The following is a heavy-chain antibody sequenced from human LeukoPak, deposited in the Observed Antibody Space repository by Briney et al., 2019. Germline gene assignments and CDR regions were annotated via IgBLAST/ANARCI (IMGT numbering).Heavy chain of an antibody. CDR1: AYTFTDNY. Sequence: ASVKVSCKASAYTFTDNYMRWVRQAPGQGLEWMGWINPNNGDRNYAQTFQGRVTMTRNTSISTAYMELSSLGSEDTAVYYCATGLVGATPYYYYMDVWGKGSTVTTSS. J-gene: IGHJ6*03. CDR3: ATGLVGATPYYYYMDV. V-gene: IGHV1-2*02. CDR2: INPNNGDR. D-gene: IGHD1-26*01.